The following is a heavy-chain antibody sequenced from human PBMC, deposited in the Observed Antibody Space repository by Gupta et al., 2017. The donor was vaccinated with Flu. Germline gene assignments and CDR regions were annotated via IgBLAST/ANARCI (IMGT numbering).Heavy chain of an antibody. Sequence: GLEWMGWINPDSGGTNYAQKFQGRVTMTRDTSISTSYMELSSLRSDNTAVYYCARGRGDAECSGGRCYQPHDYWGQGTLVTVSS. J-gene: IGHJ4*02. CDR2: INPDSGGT. CDR3: ARGRGDAECSGGRCYQPHDY. D-gene: IGHD2-15*01. V-gene: IGHV1-2*02.